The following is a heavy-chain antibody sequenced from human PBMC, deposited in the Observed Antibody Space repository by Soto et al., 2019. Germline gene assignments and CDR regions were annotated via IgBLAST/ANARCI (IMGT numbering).Heavy chain of an antibody. CDR1: GFTFSDYY. CDR3: ARVLRVYDWVTQGAFDI. D-gene: IGHD3-9*01. J-gene: IGHJ3*02. CDR2: ICGSGSYT. V-gene: IGHV3-11*06. Sequence: QVKLVDSGGDLVKPAGSLRLSCAASGFTFSDYYMSWIRQAPGKGLEWVSYICGSGSYTNYADSVKGRFTISRDNAKKSLSLQMNSLRREDTAVYYCARVLRVYDWVTQGAFDIWGQGTMVTVSS.